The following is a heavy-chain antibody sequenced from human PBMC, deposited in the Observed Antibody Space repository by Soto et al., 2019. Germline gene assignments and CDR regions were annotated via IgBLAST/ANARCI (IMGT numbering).Heavy chain of an antibody. Sequence: ASETLSLPFTVSGGSLSSYYRSWSRQPPGKGLGWIGYIYYSGSTNYNPSLKSRVTISVDTSKNQFSLKLSSVTAADTAVYYCARAGNSYDSSGYSRYNWFDPWGQGTLVTVSS. J-gene: IGHJ5*02. CDR1: GGSLSSYY. D-gene: IGHD3-22*01. CDR2: IYYSGST. CDR3: ARAGNSYDSSGYSRYNWFDP. V-gene: IGHV4-59*01.